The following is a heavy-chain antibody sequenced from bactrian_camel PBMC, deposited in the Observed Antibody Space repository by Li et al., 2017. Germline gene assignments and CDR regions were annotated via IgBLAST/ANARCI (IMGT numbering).Heavy chain of an antibody. CDR3: AMNFGY. V-gene: IGHV3S40*01. J-gene: IGHJ6*01. CDR1: GFQFSDYP. D-gene: IGHD3*01. CDR2: INGANGRT. Sequence: VQLVESGGGSVQAGGSLRLSCAASGFQFSDYPMSWVRQAPGKGLEWVSGINGANGRTYYAPSVRGRFTISRDNARNTVTLQMYDLKTEDAGVYYVAMNFGYWGHGTQVTVS.